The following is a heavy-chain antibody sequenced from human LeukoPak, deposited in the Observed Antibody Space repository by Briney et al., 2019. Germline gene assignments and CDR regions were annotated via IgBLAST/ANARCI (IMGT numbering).Heavy chain of an antibody. CDR1: GDSVSSNSAA. J-gene: IGHJ4*02. CDR3: ARMVGLVSDY. V-gene: IGHV6-1*01. CDR2: TYYRSKWYS. Sequence: SQTLSLTCAISGDSVSSNSAAWNWIRQSPSRGLEWLGRTYYRSKWYSYYAPSVKSRITINPDTSKNQFSLQLKSVTPGDTAVYYCARMVGLVSDYWGQGTLVTVSS. D-gene: IGHD3-10*01.